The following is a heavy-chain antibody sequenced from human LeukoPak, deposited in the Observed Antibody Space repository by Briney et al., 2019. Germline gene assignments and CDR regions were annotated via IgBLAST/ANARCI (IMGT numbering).Heavy chain of an antibody. CDR2: IIPIFGTA. J-gene: IGHJ5*02. Sequence: GASVKVSCKASGYTFTSYGISWVRQAPGQGLEWMGGIIPIFGTANYAQKFQGRVTITADESTSTAYMELSSLRSEDTAVYYCARLRGATVAHNWFDPWGQGTLVTVSS. D-gene: IGHD6-19*01. CDR1: GYTFTSYG. CDR3: ARLRGATVAHNWFDP. V-gene: IGHV1-69*13.